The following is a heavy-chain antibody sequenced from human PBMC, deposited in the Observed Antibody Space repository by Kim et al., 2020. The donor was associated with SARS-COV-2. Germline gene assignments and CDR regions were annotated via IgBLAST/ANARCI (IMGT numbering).Heavy chain of an antibody. CDR1: GGSFSGYY. D-gene: IGHD6-13*01. Sequence: SETLSLTCAVYGGSFSGYYWSWIRQPPGKGLEWIGEINHSGSTNYNPSLKSRSTISVDTSKNQFSLKLSSVTAAETAVYYWARVRGGLKVQAAVFDYWG. J-gene: IGHJ4*01. V-gene: IGHV4-34*01. CDR3: ARVRGGLKVQAAVFDY. CDR2: INHSGST.